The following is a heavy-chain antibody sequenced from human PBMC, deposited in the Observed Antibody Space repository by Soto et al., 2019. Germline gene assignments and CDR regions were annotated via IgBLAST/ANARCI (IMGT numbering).Heavy chain of an antibody. J-gene: IGHJ4*02. CDR2: IIPYYNTL. CDR1: EGTFNSYA. D-gene: IGHD6-13*01. CDR3: ASGASRWYPYGFDS. Sequence: QAQVVQSGAEVRKPGSSVKLSCKASEGTFNSYAIAWVRQAPGQGLEWMGGIIPYYNTLNYAQKFQDRVTITADDSTNTVHMELSSLRSDDTAVYFCASGASRWYPYGFDSWAQGTLVTVSS. V-gene: IGHV1-69*01.